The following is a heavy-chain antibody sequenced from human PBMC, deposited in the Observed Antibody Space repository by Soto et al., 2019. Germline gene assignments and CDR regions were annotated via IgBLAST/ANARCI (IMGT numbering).Heavy chain of an antibody. V-gene: IGHV1-69*13. CDR1: GGSFSSFG. CDR2: IIPVFGRP. Sequence: SVKVSCKASGGSFSSFGISWVRQAPGQGLEWMGGIIPVFGRPNYAQRFRGRLTITADESTNTVYLELIDLRSGDTAVYYCAREGSGYNLWGQGTQVTVSS. D-gene: IGHD5-12*01. J-gene: IGHJ1*01. CDR3: AREGSGYNL.